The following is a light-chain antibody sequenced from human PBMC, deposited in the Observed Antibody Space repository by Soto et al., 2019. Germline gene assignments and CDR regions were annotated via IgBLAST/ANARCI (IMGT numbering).Light chain of an antibody. CDR2: EVS. Sequence: QSALTQPASVSGSPGQSITISCTGTSSDVVGYNYVSWYQQHPGKAPKLMIYEVSNRPSGVSNRFSGSKSGNTASLPTSGRQAEDEADYYCSSYTRRSTRVLGGGTKLTVL. CDR3: SSYTRRSTRV. V-gene: IGLV2-14*01. CDR1: SSDVVGYNY. J-gene: IGLJ3*02.